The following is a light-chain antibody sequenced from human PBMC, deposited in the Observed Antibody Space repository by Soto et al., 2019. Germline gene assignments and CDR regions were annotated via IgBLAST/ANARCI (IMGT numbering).Light chain of an antibody. CDR2: GDN. J-gene: IGLJ2*01. CDR3: AAWHGSRNNGL. V-gene: IGLV1-44*01. CDR1: GSSIGTNT. Sequence: QPVLTQPPSASGTPGQRVTISCSGSGSSIGTNTVNWYRQLPGTAPKLLIDGDNQRPSGVPDRYSGSKSGTSASLAISGLQSEDEAQYYCAAWHGSRNNGLFGGGIKVPVL.